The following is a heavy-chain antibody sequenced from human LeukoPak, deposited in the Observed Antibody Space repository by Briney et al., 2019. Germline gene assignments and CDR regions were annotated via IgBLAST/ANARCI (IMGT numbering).Heavy chain of an antibody. CDR3: ARKYCSGGSCSLDY. CDR1: GGTFSSYA. CDR2: IIPIFGTA. J-gene: IGHJ4*02. V-gene: IGHV1-69*06. D-gene: IGHD2-15*01. Sequence: SVKVSCKASGGTFSSYAISWVRQAPGQGLEWMGGIIPIFGTANYAQKFQGRVTITADKSTSTAYMELSSLRSEDTAVYYCARKYCSGGSCSLDYWGQGTLVTVSS.